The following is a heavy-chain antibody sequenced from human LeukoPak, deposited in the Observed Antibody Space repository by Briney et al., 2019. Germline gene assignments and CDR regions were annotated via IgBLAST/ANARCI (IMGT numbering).Heavy chain of an antibody. CDR2: ISGSGGNT. Sequence: GGSLRLSCAASGFTFSSYAMSWVRQAPGKGLDWVSAISGSGGNTYYADSVKGRFTISRDNSKNTLYLQMNSLRAEDTAVYYCAGGLVLVAATGAFEIWGRGTMVTVSS. D-gene: IGHD2-15*01. CDR3: AGGLVLVAATGAFEI. CDR1: GFTFSSYA. J-gene: IGHJ3*02. V-gene: IGHV3-23*01.